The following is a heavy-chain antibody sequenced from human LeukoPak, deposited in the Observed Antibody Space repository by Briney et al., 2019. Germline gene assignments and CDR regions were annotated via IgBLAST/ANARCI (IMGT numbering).Heavy chain of an antibody. J-gene: IGHJ4*02. V-gene: IGHV1-2*02. CDR1: GYTFTGYY. CDR3: AREKMVGAPKLLDY. CDR2: INPNSGGT. D-gene: IGHD1-26*01. Sequence: ASVKVSCKASGYTFTGYYLHWVQQAPGQGLEWMGWINPNSGGTNYAQKFQGRVTMTRETSISTVHMELSRLRSDDTAVYFCAREKMVGAPKLLDYWGQGTLVTVSS.